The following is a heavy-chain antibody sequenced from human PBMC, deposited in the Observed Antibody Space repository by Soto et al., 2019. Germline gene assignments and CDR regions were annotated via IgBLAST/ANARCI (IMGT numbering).Heavy chain of an antibody. V-gene: IGHV3-33*01. CDR1: GFTFSSYG. D-gene: IGHD4-17*01. CDR3: ASFRRWPPRVFDY. J-gene: IGHJ4*02. CDR2: IWYDGSNK. Sequence: GGSLRLSCAASGFTFSSYGMHWVRQAPGKGLEWVAVIWYDGSNKYYADSVKGRFTISRDNSKNTLYLQMNSLRAEDTAVYYCASFRRWPPRVFDYWGQGTLVTVSS.